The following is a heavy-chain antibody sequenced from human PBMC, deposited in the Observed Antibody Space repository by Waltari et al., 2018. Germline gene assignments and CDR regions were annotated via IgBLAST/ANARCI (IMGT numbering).Heavy chain of an antibody. CDR1: GSTSTSYF. J-gene: IGHJ4*02. CDR3: VRDVNDDPRGDY. CDR2: LDPKTGDR. D-gene: IGHD1-1*01. V-gene: IGHV1-2*02. Sequence: QVQLLQSGPAVTKPGASAEDSGQAFGSTSTSYFLHWGRQAPGQGLEWMGWLDPKTGDRNSAPRFQGRVTMTRDTSINTADLKVTSLKSDDTAVYYCVRDVNDDPRGDYWGQGTLVTVSS.